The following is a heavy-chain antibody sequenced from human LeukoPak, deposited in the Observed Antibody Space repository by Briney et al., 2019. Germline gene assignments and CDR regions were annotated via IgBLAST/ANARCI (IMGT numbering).Heavy chain of an antibody. V-gene: IGHV4-61*08. Sequence: SETLSLTCTVSGGSVSNSDYYWSWIRQPPGKGLEWIGYVYYSGRTNYSPSLKSRVTISVDTSKNLFSLKLSSVTAADTAVYYCARAEQQLHWFDPWGQGTLVTVSS. CDR2: VYYSGRT. J-gene: IGHJ5*02. D-gene: IGHD6-13*01. CDR3: ARAEQQLHWFDP. CDR1: GGSVSNSDYY.